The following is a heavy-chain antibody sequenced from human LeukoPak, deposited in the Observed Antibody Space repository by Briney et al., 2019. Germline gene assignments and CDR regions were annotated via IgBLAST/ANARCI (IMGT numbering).Heavy chain of an antibody. CDR1: GFTFSSYA. Sequence: GGSLRLSCAASGFTFSSYAMSRVRQAPGKGLEWVTAISGSGGSTYYADSVKGRFTISRDNSKNTLYLQMNSLRAEDTAVYYCAKVWIQPTYYFDYWGQGTLVTVSS. V-gene: IGHV3-23*01. CDR2: ISGSGGST. J-gene: IGHJ4*02. D-gene: IGHD5-18*01. CDR3: AKVWIQPTYYFDY.